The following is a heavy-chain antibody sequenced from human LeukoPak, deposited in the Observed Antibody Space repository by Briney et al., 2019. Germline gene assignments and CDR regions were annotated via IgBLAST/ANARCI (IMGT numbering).Heavy chain of an antibody. J-gene: IGHJ5*02. CDR3: ARVFGSSWYRYYWVDP. CDR2: INHSGST. CDR1: GGSFSGYY. V-gene: IGHV4-34*01. Sequence: SETLSLTCAVYGGSFSGYYWSWIRQPPGKGLEWIGEINHSGSTNYNPSLKSRVTISVDTSKNQFSLKLSSVTAADTAVYYCARVFGSSWYRYYWVDPWGQGTLVTVSS. D-gene: IGHD6-13*01.